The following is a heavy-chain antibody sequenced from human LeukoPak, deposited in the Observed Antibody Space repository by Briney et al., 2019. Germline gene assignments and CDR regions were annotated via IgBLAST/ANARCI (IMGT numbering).Heavy chain of an antibody. D-gene: IGHD3-16*01. CDR1: GFTFSSYG. CDR3: AKGWGFPKGGYYYYMDV. V-gene: IGHV3-30*02. CDR2: IRYDGSNK. Sequence: GGSLRLSCAASGFTFSSYGMHWVRQAPGKGLEWVAFIRYDGSNKYYADSVKGRFTISRDNSKNTLYLQMNSLRAEDTAVYYCAKGWGFPKGGYYYYMDVWGKGTTVTVSS. J-gene: IGHJ6*03.